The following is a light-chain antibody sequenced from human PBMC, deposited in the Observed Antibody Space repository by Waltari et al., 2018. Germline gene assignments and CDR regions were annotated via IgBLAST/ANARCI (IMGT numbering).Light chain of an antibody. Sequence: EIVLTQSPGTLSLSPGEIATLSCRASQGVGKSFAWYQQRPGQAPRLLLYHASIRATGITDRFSGSGYGTDFSLTISRLEPEDLAVYYCQKYDFLPATFGQGTTVEIK. CDR1: QGVGKS. V-gene: IGKV3-20*01. J-gene: IGKJ1*01. CDR3: QKYDFLPAT. CDR2: HAS.